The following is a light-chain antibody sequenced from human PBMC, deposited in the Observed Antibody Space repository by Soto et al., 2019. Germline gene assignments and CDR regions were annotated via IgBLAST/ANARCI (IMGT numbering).Light chain of an antibody. Sequence: EIVLTQSPATLSLSPGERATLSFRASQSVSSYLAWYQQKPGQAPSLLIYDASNRATGIPARFSGSGSGTDFTLTISSLEPEDFAVYYCQKRSNWPRKFGQGTKVDIK. V-gene: IGKV3-11*01. CDR2: DAS. CDR3: QKRSNWPRK. J-gene: IGKJ1*01. CDR1: QSVSSY.